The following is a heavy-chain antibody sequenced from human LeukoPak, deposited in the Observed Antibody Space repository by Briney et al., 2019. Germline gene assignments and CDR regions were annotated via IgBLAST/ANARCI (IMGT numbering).Heavy chain of an antibody. CDR2: FDPEDGET. CDR1: GYTFTGYY. J-gene: IGHJ4*02. CDR3: ATDRGIAVAFDY. Sequence: ASVTVSCKASGYTFTGYYMHWVRQAPGKGLEWMGGFDPEDGETIYAQKFQGRVTMTEDTSTDTAYMELSSLRSEDTAVYYCATDRGIAVAFDYWGQGTLVTVSS. D-gene: IGHD6-19*01. V-gene: IGHV1-24*01.